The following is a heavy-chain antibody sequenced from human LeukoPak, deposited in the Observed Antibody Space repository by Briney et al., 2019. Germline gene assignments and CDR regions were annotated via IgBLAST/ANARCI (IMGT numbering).Heavy chain of an antibody. J-gene: IGHJ4*02. CDR3: ARGSIAVAGTFDY. D-gene: IGHD6-19*01. CDR1: GGSFSGYY. Sequence: SETPPLTCAVYGGSFSGYYWSWIRQPPGKGLEWIGEINHSGSTNYNPSLKSRVTISVDTSKNQFSLKLSSVTAADTAVYYCARGSIAVAGTFDYRGQGTLVTVSS. V-gene: IGHV4-34*01. CDR2: INHSGST.